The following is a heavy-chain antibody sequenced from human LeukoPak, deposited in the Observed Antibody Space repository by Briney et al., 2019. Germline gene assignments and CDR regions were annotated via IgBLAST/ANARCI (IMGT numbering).Heavy chain of an antibody. CDR1: GGSISSGGYY. D-gene: IGHD4-11*01. Sequence: PSQTLSLTCTVSGGSISSGGYYWSWIRQHPGKGLEWIGYIYYSGSTYYNPSPKSRVAISVDTSKNQFSLKLSSVTAADTAVYYCAREKTTPEAVFDYWGQGTLVTVSS. CDR3: AREKTTPEAVFDY. J-gene: IGHJ4*02. V-gene: IGHV4-31*03. CDR2: IYYSGST.